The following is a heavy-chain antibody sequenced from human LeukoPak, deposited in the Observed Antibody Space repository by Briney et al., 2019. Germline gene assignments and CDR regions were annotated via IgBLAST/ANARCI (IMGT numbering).Heavy chain of an antibody. D-gene: IGHD3-10*01. CDR2: IYYSGST. J-gene: IGHJ4*02. Sequence: SETLSLTCTVSGGSISSYYWSWIRQPPGKGLAWIGYIYYSGSTNYNPSLKSRVTISVDTSKNQFSLKLSSVTAADTAVYYCARVTYYGSGTIYFDYWGQGTLVTVSS. CDR1: GGSISSYY. CDR3: ARVTYYGSGTIYFDY. V-gene: IGHV4-59*01.